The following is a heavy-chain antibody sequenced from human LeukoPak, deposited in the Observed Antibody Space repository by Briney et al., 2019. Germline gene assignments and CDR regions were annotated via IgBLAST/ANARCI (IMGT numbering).Heavy chain of an antibody. D-gene: IGHD2-2*02. Sequence: ASVKVSCKASGGTFSSYTISWVRQAPGQGLEWMGRIIPILGIANYTQKFQGGVTITADKSTSTAYMELSSLRSEDTAVYYCARDMIPAAIDVVRFDPWGQGTLVTVSS. V-gene: IGHV1-69*04. J-gene: IGHJ5*02. CDR3: ARDMIPAAIDVVRFDP. CDR2: IIPILGIA. CDR1: GGTFSSYT.